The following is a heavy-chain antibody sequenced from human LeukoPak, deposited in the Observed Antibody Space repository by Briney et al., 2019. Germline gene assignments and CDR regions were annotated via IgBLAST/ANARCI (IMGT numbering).Heavy chain of an antibody. CDR3: VKGPRPDITVAHTVEN. CDR1: GFIFSNYA. CDR2: ISSRGDST. D-gene: IGHD6-19*01. J-gene: IGHJ4*02. Sequence: GGSLILSCAASGFIFSNYATSWVRQVPGRGLEWVSTISSRGDSTYVADSVKGRFTISRDNSKNSLYLQMNTVRAEDTAVYYCVKGPRPDITVAHTVENWGQGTLVTVSS. V-gene: IGHV3-23*01.